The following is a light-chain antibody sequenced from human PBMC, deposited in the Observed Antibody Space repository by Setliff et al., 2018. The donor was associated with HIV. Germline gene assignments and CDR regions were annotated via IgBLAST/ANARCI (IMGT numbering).Light chain of an antibody. Sequence: QSALTQPASVSGSPGQSITLSCTGTSSDVGSYNFVSWYQQHPGRAPKLMIYDVTKRPSGVSDRFSGPKSGNTASLTISGLQTEDEADYYCCSYTSSLTYVFGTGTKVTV. V-gene: IGLV2-14*03. J-gene: IGLJ1*01. CDR2: DVT. CDR1: SSDVGSYNF. CDR3: CSYTSSLTYV.